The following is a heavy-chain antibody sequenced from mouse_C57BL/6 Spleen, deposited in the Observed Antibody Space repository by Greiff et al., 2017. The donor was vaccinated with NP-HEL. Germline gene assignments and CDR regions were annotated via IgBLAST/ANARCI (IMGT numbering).Heavy chain of an antibody. CDR2: IDPSDSET. J-gene: IGHJ1*03. CDR1: GYTFTSYW. V-gene: IGHV1-52*01. Sequence: QVQLKQPGAELVRPGSSVKLSCKASGYTFTSYWMHWVKQRPIQGLEWIGNIDPSDSETHYNQKFKDKATLTVDKSSSTAYMQLSSLTSEDSAVYYCARPITTVVATGYFDVWGTGTTVTVSS. CDR3: ARPITTVVATGYFDV. D-gene: IGHD1-1*01.